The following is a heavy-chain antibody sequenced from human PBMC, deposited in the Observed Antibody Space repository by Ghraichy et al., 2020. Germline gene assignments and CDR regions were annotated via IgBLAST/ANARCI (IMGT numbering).Heavy chain of an antibody. D-gene: IGHD3-22*01. CDR3: ASAPYYYDSSGYYGTSTAFDI. J-gene: IGHJ3*02. CDR2: IYYSGST. Sequence: SETLSLTCTVSGGSISSSSYYWGWIRQPPGKGLEWIGSIYYSGSTYYNPSLKSRVTISVDTSKNQFSLKLSSLTAADTAVYYCASAPYYYDSSGYYGTSTAFDIWGQGTMVTVSS. V-gene: IGHV4-39*01. CDR1: GGSISSSSYY.